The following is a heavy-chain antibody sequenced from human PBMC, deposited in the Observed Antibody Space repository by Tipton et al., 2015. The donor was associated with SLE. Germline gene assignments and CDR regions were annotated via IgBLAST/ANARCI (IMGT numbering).Heavy chain of an antibody. CDR1: GGSVTTYY. J-gene: IGHJ4*02. CDR3: ARGCSGGSCYWGDN. V-gene: IGHV4-59*08. Sequence: LRLSCSVSGGSVTTYYWSWIRQPPGKRLEWIGYIYYSGGTKYSPSLKGRVTISVDSSKNQISLKLNSVTAADTAVYYCARGCSGGSCYWGDNWCQGTLVTVSS. CDR2: IYYSGGT. D-gene: IGHD2-15*01.